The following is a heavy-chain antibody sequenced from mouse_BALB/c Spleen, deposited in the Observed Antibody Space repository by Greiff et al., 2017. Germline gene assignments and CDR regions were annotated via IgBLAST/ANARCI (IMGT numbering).Heavy chain of an antibody. D-gene: IGHD1-1*01. Sequence: EVQLVESGGGLVKPGGSLKLSCAASGFTFSDYYMYWVRQTPEKRLEWVATISDGGSYTYYPDSVKGRFTISRDNAKNNLYLQMSSLKSEDTAMYYCAREGYYGSREAWFAYWGQGTLVTVSA. J-gene: IGHJ3*01. V-gene: IGHV5-4*02. CDR2: ISDGGSYT. CDR1: GFTFSDYY. CDR3: AREGYYGSREAWFAY.